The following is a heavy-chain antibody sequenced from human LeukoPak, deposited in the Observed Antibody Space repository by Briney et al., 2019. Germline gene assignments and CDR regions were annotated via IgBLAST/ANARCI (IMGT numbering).Heavy chain of an antibody. J-gene: IGHJ6*03. CDR3: ARDFQEIVVVPAALTRYYYYYYMDV. CDR1: GGTFSNYA. CDR2: ISAYNGNT. Sequence: ASVKVSCKASGGTFSNYAISWVRQAPGQGLEWMGWISAYNGNTNYAQKLQGRVTMTTDISTSTAYMALSSLRSDDTAVYYWARDFQEIVVVPAALTRYYYYYYMDVWGKGTTVTISS. V-gene: IGHV1-18*01. D-gene: IGHD2-2*01.